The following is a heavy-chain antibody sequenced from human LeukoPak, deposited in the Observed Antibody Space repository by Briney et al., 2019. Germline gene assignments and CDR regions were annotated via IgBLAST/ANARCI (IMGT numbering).Heavy chain of an antibody. CDR2: IYYSGST. CDR1: GGSISSSSYY. V-gene: IGHV4-39*01. CDR3: ARSYYDYVWGSYRSTSLDTYYFDY. J-gene: IGHJ4*02. D-gene: IGHD3-16*02. Sequence: SETLSLTCTVSGGSISSSSYYWGWIRQPPGKGLEWIGRIYYSGSTYYNPSLKSRFTISVDTSKNQFSLKLSSVTAADTAVYYCARSYYDYVWGSYRSTSLDTYYFDYWGQGTLVTVSS.